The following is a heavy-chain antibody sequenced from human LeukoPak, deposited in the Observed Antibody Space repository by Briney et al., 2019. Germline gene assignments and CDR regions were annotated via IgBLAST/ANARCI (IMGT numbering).Heavy chain of an antibody. D-gene: IGHD7-27*01. Sequence: SETLSLTCAAYGGSFSGYYWSWIRQPPGKGLEWIGEINHSGSTNYNPCLKSRVTISVDTSKNQFSLKLSSVTAADTAVYYCARDQQGNFDYWGQGTLVTVSS. CDR2: INHSGST. J-gene: IGHJ4*02. CDR3: ARDQQGNFDY. V-gene: IGHV4-34*01. CDR1: GGSFSGYY.